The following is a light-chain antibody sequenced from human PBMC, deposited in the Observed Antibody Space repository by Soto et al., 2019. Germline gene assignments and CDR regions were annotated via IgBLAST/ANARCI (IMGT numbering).Light chain of an antibody. Sequence: DIQMTQSPSSLSASLGDRVTITCRASQTINNYLHWYQQRPGEAPKLLIYSASNLQTGVPPRFSGSGSGTHFTLTINSLQPEDFATYYCQQSSSTPHTFGQGTKVDIK. CDR2: SAS. CDR1: QTINNY. V-gene: IGKV1-39*01. J-gene: IGKJ2*01. CDR3: QQSSSTPHT.